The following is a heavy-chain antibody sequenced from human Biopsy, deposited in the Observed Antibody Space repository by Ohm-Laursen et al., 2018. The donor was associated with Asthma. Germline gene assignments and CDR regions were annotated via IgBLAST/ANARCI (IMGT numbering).Heavy chain of an antibody. CDR3: ARGDSSNWSHYYFDY. J-gene: IGHJ4*02. CDR2: IYSGGIS. V-gene: IGHV3-53*01. CDR1: GFAGSRDY. D-gene: IGHD3-22*01. Sequence: SLRLSCAASGFAGSRDYMFWVRQAPGKGLEWVSVIYSGGISHTADSLRGRITISRDYSKNTLYLQMHSLRAEDTAVYYCARGDSSNWSHYYFDYWGQGTLVTVSS.